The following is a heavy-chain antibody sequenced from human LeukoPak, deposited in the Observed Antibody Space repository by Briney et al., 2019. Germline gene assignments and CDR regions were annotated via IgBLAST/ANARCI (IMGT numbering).Heavy chain of an antibody. CDR2: IYYSGIT. V-gene: IGHV4-61*01. Sequence: PSETLSLTCTVSGDSVSSGSHYWSWIRQPPGERLEWIGNIYYSGITDYNPSLTSRVTLSVDTSKNQFSLKLSSVTAADTAVYYCARVTLWWQKLDIWGQGTMVTVSS. J-gene: IGHJ3*02. CDR1: GDSVSSGSHY. D-gene: IGHD2-21*01. CDR3: ARVTLWWQKLDI.